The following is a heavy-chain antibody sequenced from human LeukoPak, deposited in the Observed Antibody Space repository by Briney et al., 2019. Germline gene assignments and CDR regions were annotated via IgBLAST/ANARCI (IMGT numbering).Heavy chain of an antibody. CDR3: ARDYSNFLGYDY. CDR2: ISSSSSYI. J-gene: IGHJ4*02. D-gene: IGHD4-11*01. Sequence: PGGSLRLSCAASGFTFSSYEMNWVRQAPGKGLEWVSSISSSSSYIYYADSVKGRFTISRDNAKNSLYLQMNSLRAEDTAVYYCARDYSNFLGYDYWGQGTLVTVSS. V-gene: IGHV3-21*01. CDR1: GFTFSSYE.